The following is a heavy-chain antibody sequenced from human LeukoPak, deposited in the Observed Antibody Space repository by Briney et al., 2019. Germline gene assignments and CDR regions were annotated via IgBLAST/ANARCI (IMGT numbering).Heavy chain of an antibody. V-gene: IGHV4-39*01. D-gene: IGHD1-26*01. CDR2: IYYSGST. Sequence: SETLSLTCTVSGGSVSSHTYYWGWIRQPPGKGLEWIGSIYYSGSTYYNPSLKSRVTISVDTSKNQFSLKLSSVTAADTAVYYCARLGATDYWGQGTLVTVSS. CDR1: GGSVSSHTYY. CDR3: ARLGATDY. J-gene: IGHJ4*02.